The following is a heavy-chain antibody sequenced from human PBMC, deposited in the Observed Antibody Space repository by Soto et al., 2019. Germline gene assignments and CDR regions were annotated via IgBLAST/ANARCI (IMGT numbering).Heavy chain of an antibody. CDR3: TSVRGI. CDR1: GFTFSSYY. CDR2: IKAQTDGGTA. J-gene: IGHJ3*02. Sequence: GGSLRLSCTASGFTFSSYYMHWVRQAPGKGLEWVGRIKAQTDGGTADYGAPVKGRFTISRDDSKSTLFLQMNRLQTEDTAVYYCTSVRGIWGQGTLVTVS. V-gene: IGHV3-15*01.